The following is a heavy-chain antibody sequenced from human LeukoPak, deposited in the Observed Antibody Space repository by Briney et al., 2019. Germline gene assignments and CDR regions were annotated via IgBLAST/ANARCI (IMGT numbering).Heavy chain of an antibody. J-gene: IGHJ4*02. CDR1: GFTFSTYW. Sequence: PGGSLRLSCAASGFTFSTYWMSWVRQAPGKGLEWVANINQDGSEKYSVDSVKGRFTISRDNAKSSLYLQMNSLRADDTAVYFCARESTTGATGDYWGQGTLVTVSS. V-gene: IGHV3-7*01. CDR3: ARESTTGATGDY. CDR2: INQDGSEK. D-gene: IGHD1-1*01.